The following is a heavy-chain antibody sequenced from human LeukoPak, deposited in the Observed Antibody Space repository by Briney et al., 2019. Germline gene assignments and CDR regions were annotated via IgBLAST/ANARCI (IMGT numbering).Heavy chain of an antibody. CDR1: GFTFSSYG. CDR2: ISYDGSNK. Sequence: GGSLRLSCAASGFTFSSYGMHWVRQAPGKGLEWVAVISYDGSNKYYADSVKGRFAISRDNSKNTLYLEVISLTAEDAAVYYCAKDDAWLRFGEWSQGTLVTVSS. J-gene: IGHJ4*02. V-gene: IGHV3-30*18. CDR3: AKDDAWLRFGE. D-gene: IGHD3-10*01.